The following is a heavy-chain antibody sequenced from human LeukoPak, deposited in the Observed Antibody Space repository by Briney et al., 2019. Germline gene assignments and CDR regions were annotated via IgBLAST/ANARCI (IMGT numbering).Heavy chain of an antibody. Sequence: PGGSLRLSCTVSGFTVSSNSMSWVRQAPGKGLEWVSFIYSDNTHYSDSVKGRFTISRDNSKNTLYLQMNSLRAEDTAVYYCAKHPVGLWFGELLGAADYMDVWGKGTTVTVSS. CDR3: AKHPVGLWFGELLGAADYMDV. D-gene: IGHD3-10*01. CDR2: IYSDNT. V-gene: IGHV3-53*01. J-gene: IGHJ6*03. CDR1: GFTVSSNS.